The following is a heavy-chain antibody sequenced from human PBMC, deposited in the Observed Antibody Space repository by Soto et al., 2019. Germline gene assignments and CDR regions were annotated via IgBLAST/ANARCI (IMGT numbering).Heavy chain of an antibody. Sequence: PSETLSLTCTVSGGSTSSYYWSWIRQSPGKGLEWIGHIYYSGYTKTNYSPSLKSRVTISVDTSKSPFSLKLSSVTAADTAVYYCARDMHAGFTHYFDPWGQGTLVTVSS. CDR2: IYYSGYTKT. D-gene: IGHD1-26*01. V-gene: IGHV4-59*01. J-gene: IGHJ5*02. CDR1: GGSTSSYY. CDR3: ARDMHAGFTHYFDP.